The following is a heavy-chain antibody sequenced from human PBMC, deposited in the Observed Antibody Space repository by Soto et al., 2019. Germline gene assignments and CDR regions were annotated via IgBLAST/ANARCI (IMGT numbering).Heavy chain of an antibody. CDR3: AKFGMATTKRSPPYYIDY. CDR1: GFTFSSYA. V-gene: IGHV3-23*01. D-gene: IGHD1-1*01. J-gene: IGHJ4*02. CDR2: ISGSGGGT. Sequence: GGSLRLSCAASGFTFSSYAMSWVRQAPGKGLEWVSSISGSGGGTYYADSVKGRFTFSRDNSKDTLYLQMNSLRAEDTAVYYCAKFGMATTKRSPPYYIDYWGQGALVTVSS.